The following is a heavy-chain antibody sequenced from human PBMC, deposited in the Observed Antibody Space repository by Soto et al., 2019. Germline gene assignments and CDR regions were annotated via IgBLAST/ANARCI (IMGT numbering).Heavy chain of an antibody. CDR1: GGSLSGYY. J-gene: IGHJ6*03. CDR2: INHSGST. V-gene: IGHV4-34*01. Sequence: SETLSLTCAVYGGSLSGYYWNWIRQPPGKGLEWIGEINHSGSTNYNLSLKSRVTISVDTSKNQFSLKLTSVTAADTAVYYCARPKGMDVWGKGTTVT. CDR3: ARPKGMDV.